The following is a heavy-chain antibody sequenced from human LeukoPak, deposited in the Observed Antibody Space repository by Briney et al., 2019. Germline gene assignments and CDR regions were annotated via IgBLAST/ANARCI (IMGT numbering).Heavy chain of an antibody. CDR2: IYHSGGT. J-gene: IGHJ4*02. CDR1: GYSISSGYY. CDR3: ARDYDILTGYYRYDC. Sequence: SETLSLTCTVSGYSISSGYYWGWIRQPPGKGLEWIGSIYHSGGTYYNPSLKSRVTISVDTSKNQFSLKLSSVTAADTAVYYCARDYDILTGYYRYDCWGQGTLVTVSS. D-gene: IGHD3-9*01. V-gene: IGHV4-38-2*02.